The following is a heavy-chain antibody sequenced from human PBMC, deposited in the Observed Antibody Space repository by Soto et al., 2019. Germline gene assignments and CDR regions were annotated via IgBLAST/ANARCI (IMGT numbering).Heavy chain of an antibody. V-gene: IGHV3-7*01. CDR2: IKEDGSEK. J-gene: IGHJ4*02. D-gene: IGHD6-25*01. Sequence: PGGSLRLSCAASGFTFDDYAMHWVRQAPGKGLEWVANIKEDGSEKLYVDSVKGRFTISRDNAKNSLYLQMKSLRAEDTAVYFCSCESVNFDDRSAICDHWGKGTLVTVSS. CDR3: SCESVNFDDRSAICDH. CDR1: GFTFDDYA.